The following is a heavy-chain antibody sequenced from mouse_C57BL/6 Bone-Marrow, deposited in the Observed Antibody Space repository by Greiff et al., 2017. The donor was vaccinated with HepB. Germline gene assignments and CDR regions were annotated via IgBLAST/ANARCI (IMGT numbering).Heavy chain of an antibody. CDR2: INPSNGGT. V-gene: IGHV1-53*01. D-gene: IGHD1-1*01. J-gene: IGHJ2*01. Sequence: QVQLQQPGTEFVKPGASVKLSCKASGYTFTSYWMHWVKQRPGQGLEWIGNINPSNGGTNYNEKFKSKATLTVDKSSSTAYMQLSSLTSEDSAVYYCARVFIYYGSSYRPFDYWGQGTTLTVSS. CDR1: GYTFTSYW. CDR3: ARVFIYYGSSYRPFDY.